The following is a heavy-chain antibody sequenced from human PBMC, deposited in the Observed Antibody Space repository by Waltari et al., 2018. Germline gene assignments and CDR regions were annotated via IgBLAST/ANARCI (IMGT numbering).Heavy chain of an antibody. CDR1: GYTFTSYD. D-gene: IGHD3-3*01. CDR2: RNPNSGNT. V-gene: IGHV1-8*03. CDR3: ARTLKYYDFWSGYYYYFDY. J-gene: IGHJ4*02. Sequence: QVQLVQSGAEVKKPGASVKVSCKASGYTFTSYDINWVRQATGQGLEWMGWRNPNSGNTGYAQKFQGRVTITRNTSISTAYMELSSLRSEDTAVYYCARTLKYYDFWSGYYYYFDYWGQGTLVSVSS.